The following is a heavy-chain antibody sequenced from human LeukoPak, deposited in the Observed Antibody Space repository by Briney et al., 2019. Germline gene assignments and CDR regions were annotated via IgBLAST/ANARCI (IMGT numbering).Heavy chain of an antibody. CDR3: AIDYGEVREAYYFDY. V-gene: IGHV1-18*01. CDR2: ISAYNGNT. J-gene: IGHJ4*02. D-gene: IGHD4-17*01. CDR1: GYTFTSYG. Sequence: ASVKVSXKASGYTFTSYGISWVRQAPGQGLEWIGWISAYNGNTNYAQKLQGRVTMTTDTSTSTAYMELRSLRSDDTAVYYSAIDYGEVREAYYFDYWGQGTLVTVSS.